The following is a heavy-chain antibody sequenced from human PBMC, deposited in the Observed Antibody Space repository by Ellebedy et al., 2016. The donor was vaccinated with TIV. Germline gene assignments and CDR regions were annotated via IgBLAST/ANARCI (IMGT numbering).Heavy chain of an antibody. CDR1: GFTFSSFG. CDR3: ARDQLRCGGDCYSVPKYYFDY. CDR2: IWYDGSNK. D-gene: IGHD2-21*02. J-gene: IGHJ4*02. V-gene: IGHV3-33*01. Sequence: GESLKISCEASGFTFSSFGMHWVRQAPGKGLEWVEVIWYDGSNKYYADSVKGRFTISRDNSRNTLYLQMNSLRAADTAVYYCARDQLRCGGDCYSVPKYYFDYWGQGTLVTVSS.